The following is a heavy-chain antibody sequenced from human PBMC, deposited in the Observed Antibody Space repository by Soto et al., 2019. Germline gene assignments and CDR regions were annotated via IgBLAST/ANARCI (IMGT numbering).Heavy chain of an antibody. V-gene: IGHV3-48*03. CDR3: ARGSSRRYYYDSSGRTAFDY. CDR2: ISSSGSTI. Sequence: GSLRLSCAASGFTFSSYEMNWVRQAPGKGLEWVSYISSSGSTIYYADSVKGRFTISRDNAKISLYLQMNSLRAEDTAVYYCARGSSRRYYYDSSGRTAFDYWGQGTLVTVSS. J-gene: IGHJ4*02. D-gene: IGHD3-22*01. CDR1: GFTFSSYE.